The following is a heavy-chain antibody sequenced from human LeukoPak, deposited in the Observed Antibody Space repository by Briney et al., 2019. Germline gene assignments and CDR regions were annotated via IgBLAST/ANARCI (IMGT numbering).Heavy chain of an antibody. CDR1: GYTFTSYD. J-gene: IGHJ5*02. D-gene: IGHD2-2*01. Sequence: GASVKVSCKASGYTFTSYDINWVRQATGQGLEWMGWMNPNSGNTGYAQKFQGRVTMTRNTSISTAYMELSSLRSEDTAVYYCARDEGYDNWFDPWGQGTLVTVSS. CDR2: MNPNSGNT. CDR3: ARDEGYDNWFDP. V-gene: IGHV1-8*01.